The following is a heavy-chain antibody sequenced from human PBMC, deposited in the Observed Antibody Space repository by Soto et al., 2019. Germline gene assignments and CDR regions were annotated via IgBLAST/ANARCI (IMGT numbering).Heavy chain of an antibody. CDR3: ARVEISGDDIVATSSRGSTTDI. D-gene: IGHD5-12*01. V-gene: IGHV4-31*03. J-gene: IGHJ3*02. CDR2: IYYSGST. CDR1: GGSISSGGYY. Sequence: SETLSLTCTVSGGSISSGGYYWSWIRQHPGKGLEWIGYIYYSGSTYYNPSLKSRVTISVDTSKNQFSLKLSSVTAADTAVYYCARVEISGDDIVATSSRGSTTDIWGQGTMVTVSS.